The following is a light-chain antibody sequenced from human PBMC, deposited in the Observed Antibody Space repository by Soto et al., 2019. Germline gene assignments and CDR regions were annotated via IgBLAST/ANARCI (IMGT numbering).Light chain of an antibody. CDR2: GAS. CDR3: QHYTNWPLT. CDR1: HSVSSR. V-gene: IGKV3-15*01. J-gene: IGKJ4*01. Sequence: IVMTQSPATLSVSPGERATLACRASHSVSSRLAWYQQKPGQAPRLLIYGASTRATGLPARFSGSGSGTEFTLTISSLQSEDFAVDYCQHYTNWPLTFGGGTKVEIK.